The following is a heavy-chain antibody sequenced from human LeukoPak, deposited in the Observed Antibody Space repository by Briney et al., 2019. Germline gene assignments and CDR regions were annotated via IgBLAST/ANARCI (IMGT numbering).Heavy chain of an antibody. D-gene: IGHD4-17*01. Sequence: GGSLRLSCAASGFTFSSYAMHWVRQAPGKGLEWVAVISYDGSNKYYADSVKGRFTISRDNSKNTLYLQMNSLRAEDTAVYYCARVTPDTVTPDYWGQGTLVTVSS. CDR3: ARVTPDTVTPDY. J-gene: IGHJ4*02. CDR1: GFTFSSYA. V-gene: IGHV3-30*04. CDR2: ISYDGSNK.